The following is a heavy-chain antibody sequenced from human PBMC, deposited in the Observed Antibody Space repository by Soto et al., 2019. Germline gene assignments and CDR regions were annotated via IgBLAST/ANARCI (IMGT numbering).Heavy chain of an antibody. D-gene: IGHD6-19*01. CDR1: GFTFSSYA. J-gene: IGHJ1*01. V-gene: IGHV3-23*01. Sequence: GGSLRLSCAASGFTFSSYAMSLVRQAPGKGLEWVSGISGSGDSTYYADSVKGRFTISRDNSKKTLYLQMNSLRAEDTAVYYCAKGVPGIAVAGTGYFQHWGQGTLVTVSS. CDR2: ISGSGDST. CDR3: AKGVPGIAVAGTGYFQH.